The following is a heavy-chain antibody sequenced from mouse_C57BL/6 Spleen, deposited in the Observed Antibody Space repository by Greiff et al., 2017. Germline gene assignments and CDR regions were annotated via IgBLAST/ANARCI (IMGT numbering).Heavy chain of an antibody. D-gene: IGHD2-4*01. V-gene: IGHV2-6-1*01. CDR2: IWSDGST. CDR3: ARHRGYDYDGYYAMDY. CDR1: GFSLTSYG. J-gene: IGHJ4*01. Sequence: VKLQESGPGLVAPSQSLSITCTVSGFSLTSYGVHWVRQPPGKGLEWLVVIWSDGSTTYNSALKSRLSISKDNSKSQVFLKMNSLQTDDTAMYYCARHRGYDYDGYYAMDYWGQGTSVTVSS.